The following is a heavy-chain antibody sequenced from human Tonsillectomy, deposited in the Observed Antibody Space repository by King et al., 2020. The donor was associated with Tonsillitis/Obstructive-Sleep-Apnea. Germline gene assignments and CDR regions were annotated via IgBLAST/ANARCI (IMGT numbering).Heavy chain of an antibody. CDR3: ARDDVVGRYIDS. V-gene: IGHV1-46*01. D-gene: IGHD1-14*01. CDR2: INPTTGIT. Sequence: QLVQSGAEVKTPGASLKVSCKASGYTFSRYYIHWVRQARGQGLEWMGIINPTTGITTYAQKFQGRVTMTTDTSASTVYLQLSSLRSEDTAVYYSARDDVVGRYIDSWGQGTLVTVSS. J-gene: IGHJ4*02. CDR1: GYTFSRYY.